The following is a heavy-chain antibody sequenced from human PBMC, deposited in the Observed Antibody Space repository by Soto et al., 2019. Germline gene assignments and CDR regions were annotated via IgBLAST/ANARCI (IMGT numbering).Heavy chain of an antibody. V-gene: IGHV3-23*01. J-gene: IGHJ4*02. D-gene: IGHD6-13*01. CDR3: AKRPLTAAGFDY. Sequence: GGSLRLSCAASGFTFSNYAMTWVRQAPGKGLEWVSVITGSGGGTYFVDSVRGRFTISRDNSKNTVYLQMNSLRAEDTAVYYCAKRPLTAAGFDYWGQGTLVTVSS. CDR2: ITGSGGGT. CDR1: GFTFSNYA.